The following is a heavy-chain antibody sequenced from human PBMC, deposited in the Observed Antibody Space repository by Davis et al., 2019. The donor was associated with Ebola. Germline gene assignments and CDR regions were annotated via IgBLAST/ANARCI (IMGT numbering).Heavy chain of an antibody. CDR1: GGTFSSYA. D-gene: IGHD2-15*01. CDR3: AGRYCSGGSCYSRGYYYYGMDV. Sequence: SVKVSCKASGGTFSSYAISWVRQAPGQGLEWMGGIIPIFGTANYAQKFQGRVTITADESTSTAYMELSSLRSEDTAVYYCAGRYCSGGSCYSRGYYYYGMDVWGQGTTVTVSS. V-gene: IGHV1-69*13. CDR2: IIPIFGTA. J-gene: IGHJ6*02.